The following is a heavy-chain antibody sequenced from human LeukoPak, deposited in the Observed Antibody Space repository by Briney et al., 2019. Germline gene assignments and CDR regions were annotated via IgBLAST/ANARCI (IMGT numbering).Heavy chain of an antibody. D-gene: IGHD6-13*01. V-gene: IGHV3-64D*09. CDR2: ISSNGGST. Sequence: PGGSLRLSCSSSGSTFHDYAMHWIRQAPGKGLEYFSGISSNGGSTYYADSVRGRFTISRDNSKNTLYLQMSSLRAEDTAVYYCVKVGYSSSCAFDYWGQGTLVTVSS. CDR3: VKVGYSSSCAFDY. J-gene: IGHJ4*02. CDR1: GSTFHDYA.